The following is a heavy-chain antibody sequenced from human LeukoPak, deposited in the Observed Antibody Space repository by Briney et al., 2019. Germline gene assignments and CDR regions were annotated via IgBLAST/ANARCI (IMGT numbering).Heavy chain of an antibody. J-gene: IGHJ3*02. CDR2: ISAYKNTK. CDR3: VRDRKFEWLDQHDRFYI. Sequence: ASVKVSCKASGFTFSSYGISWVRQAPGQGLEWLGWISAYKNTKKYAQTVQDRVTLTTDTSTITAYMELRTLRSDDTAMHYCVRDRKFEWLDQHDRFYIWGQGTMVIFSS. V-gene: IGHV1-18*01. D-gene: IGHD6-19*01. CDR1: GFTFSSYG.